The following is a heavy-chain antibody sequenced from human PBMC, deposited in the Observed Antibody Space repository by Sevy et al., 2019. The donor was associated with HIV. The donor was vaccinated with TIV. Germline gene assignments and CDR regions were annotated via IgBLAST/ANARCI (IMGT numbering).Heavy chain of an antibody. V-gene: IGHV3-30-3*01. J-gene: IGHJ4*02. CDR3: ASTNYGDYFVSLDY. CDR1: GFTFSSYA. Sequence: GGFLRLSCAASGFTFSSYAMHWVRQAPGKGLEWLAVISYDGSNKYYADSVKGRFTISRDNSKNMLYLQMNSLRAEDTATYYCASTNYGDYFVSLDYWGQGTLVTVSS. CDR2: ISYDGSNK. D-gene: IGHD4-17*01.